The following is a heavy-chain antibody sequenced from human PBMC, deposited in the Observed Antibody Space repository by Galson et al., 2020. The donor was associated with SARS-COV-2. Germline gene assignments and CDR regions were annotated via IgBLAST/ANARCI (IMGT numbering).Heavy chain of an antibody. CDR3: ARASGWYDY. V-gene: IGHV3-33*08. CDR2: IWYDGSKK. J-gene: IGHJ4*02. Sequence: GGSLRLSCAASGFTFSSYGMHWVRQAPGKGMELVAVIWYDGSKKYYADSVKGRFTISRDNSKNTLYLQMNSLRAEDMAVYYCARASGWYDYWGQGTLVTVSS. CDR1: GFTFSSYG. D-gene: IGHD6-19*01.